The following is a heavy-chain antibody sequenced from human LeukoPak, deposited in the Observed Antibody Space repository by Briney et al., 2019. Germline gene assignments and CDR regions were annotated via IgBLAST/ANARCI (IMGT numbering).Heavy chain of an antibody. D-gene: IGHD3-22*01. CDR2: LNPNSSGT. V-gene: IGHV1-2*02. J-gene: IGHJ4*02. CDR1: GYTFTGYF. CDR3: AGDHYYYDSAGSHTHNDF. Sequence: GASVKVSCKASGYTFTGYFMHWVRQAPGQGPEWMGWLNPNSSGTVYAQKFRGRVTMTRDTSISTAYMELSMLTSDDTAVYYCAGDHYYYDSAGSHTHNDFWGRGTLVTVSS.